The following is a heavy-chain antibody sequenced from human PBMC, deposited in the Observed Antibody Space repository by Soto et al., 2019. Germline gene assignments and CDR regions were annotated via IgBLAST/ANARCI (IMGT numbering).Heavy chain of an antibody. Sequence: QFSTCALSGASTSSSVYHGGWVCKPPGKGLEWIGSIYYSGNTYYTPSLKSRVTISVDTSKNQFSLKLSSVTAADTAVYYCAREAGRYCTGGSSQVDYRLHGTLVTVSS. V-gene: IGHV4-39*02. D-gene: IGHD2-15*01. J-gene: IGHJ4*01. CDR3: AREAGRYCTGGSSQVDY. CDR1: GASTSSSVYH. CDR2: IYYSGNT.